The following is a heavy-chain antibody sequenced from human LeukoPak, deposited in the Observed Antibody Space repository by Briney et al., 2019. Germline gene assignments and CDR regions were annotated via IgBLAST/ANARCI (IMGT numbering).Heavy chain of an antibody. J-gene: IGHJ5*02. CDR3: ARDKGYCSGGSCYYWFDP. V-gene: IGHV1-18*04. Sequence: GASVKVSCKASGYTFKSHGISWVRRAPGQGLEWLGWMRVYNGNTNYAQKFQGRVTMTTDTSTSTAYMELRSLRSDDTAVYYCARDKGYCSGGSCYYWFDPWGQGTLVTVSS. D-gene: IGHD2-15*01. CDR1: GYTFKSHG. CDR2: MRVYNGNT.